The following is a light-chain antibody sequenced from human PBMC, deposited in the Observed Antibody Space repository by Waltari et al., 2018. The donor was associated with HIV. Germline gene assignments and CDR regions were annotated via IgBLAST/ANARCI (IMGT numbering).Light chain of an antibody. V-gene: IGKV3-15*01. CDR2: VAS. CDR3: QQYNNWLT. CDR1: QSVSNK. Sequence: IVMTQSPATLSVSPGERATLSCRASQSVSNKLAWYQQKPGQAPRLLMYVASTRVTGIPARFSGSGSGTDFTLTISSLQSGDFAIYYCQQYNNWLTFGGGTKVEIK. J-gene: IGKJ4*01.